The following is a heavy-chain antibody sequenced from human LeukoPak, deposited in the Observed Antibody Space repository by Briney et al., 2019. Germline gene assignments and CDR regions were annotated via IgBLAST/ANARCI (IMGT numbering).Heavy chain of an antibody. CDR1: GGSISSGGYY. Sequence: SQTLSLTCTVSGGSISSGGYYWSWIRQPAGKGLEWIGRIHTSGNTNYNPSLKSRATISVDTSKNQFSLELSSVTAADTAVYYCARESNYYGSGNYRSHYYMDVWGKGTTVTVSS. CDR3: ARESNYYGSGNYRSHYYMDV. D-gene: IGHD3-10*01. V-gene: IGHV4-61*02. J-gene: IGHJ6*03. CDR2: IHTSGNT.